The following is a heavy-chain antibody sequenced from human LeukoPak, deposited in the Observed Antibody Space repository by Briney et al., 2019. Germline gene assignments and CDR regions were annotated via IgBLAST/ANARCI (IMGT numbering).Heavy chain of an antibody. CDR3: ARDQGSGSYYSLPLFDY. CDR1: GGSISSYY. Sequence: PSETLSLTCTVSGGSISSYYWSWIRQPAGKGLEWIGRIYTSGSTNYNPSLKSRVTMSVDTSKNQFSLKLSSVTAADTAVYYCARDQGSGSYYSLPLFDYWGQGTLVTVSS. J-gene: IGHJ4*02. CDR2: IYTSGST. D-gene: IGHD1-26*01. V-gene: IGHV4-4*07.